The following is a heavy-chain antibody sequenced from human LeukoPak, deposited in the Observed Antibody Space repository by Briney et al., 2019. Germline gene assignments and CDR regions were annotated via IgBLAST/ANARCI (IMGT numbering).Heavy chain of an antibody. J-gene: IGHJ4*02. CDR1: GFTFSNAW. V-gene: IGHV3-15*01. Sequence: GGSLRLSCAASGFTFSNAWMSWVRQAPGKGLEWVGRIKSKTDGGTTDYAAPVKGRFTISRDDSKNTLYLQMNSLKTEDTAVYYCTTEGVLTGNGEMDYGGQGTLVTVSS. CDR3: TTEGVLTGNGEMDY. D-gene: IGHD7-27*01. CDR2: IKSKTDGGTT.